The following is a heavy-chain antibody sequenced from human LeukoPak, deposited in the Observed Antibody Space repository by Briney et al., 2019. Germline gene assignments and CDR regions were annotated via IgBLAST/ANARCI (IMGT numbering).Heavy chain of an antibody. J-gene: IGHJ6*03. Sequence: PSETLSLTCTVSGGSISSYYWSWIRQPPGKGLEWIGYIYYSGSTNYNPSLKSRVTISVDTSKNQFSLKLSSVTAADTAVYYCARQQLTYYYYYMDVWGKGTTVTVSS. CDR3: ARQQLTYYYYYMDV. D-gene: IGHD3-10*01. CDR1: GGSISSYY. CDR2: IYYSGST. V-gene: IGHV4-59*08.